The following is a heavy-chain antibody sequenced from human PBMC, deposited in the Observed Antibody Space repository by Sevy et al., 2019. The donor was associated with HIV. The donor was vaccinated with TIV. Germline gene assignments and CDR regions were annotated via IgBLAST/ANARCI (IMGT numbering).Heavy chain of an antibody. V-gene: IGHV4-39*01. D-gene: IGHD6-19*01. Sequence: SETLSVTCTVSGGSISSSSYYWGWIRQPPGKGLEWIGSIYYSGSTYYNPSLKSRVTISVDTSKNQFSLKLSSVTAADTAVYYCARHKGVIAVAGSDWLDPWGQGTLVTVSS. CDR3: ARHKGVIAVAGSDWLDP. CDR1: GGSISSSSYY. CDR2: IYYSGST. J-gene: IGHJ5*02.